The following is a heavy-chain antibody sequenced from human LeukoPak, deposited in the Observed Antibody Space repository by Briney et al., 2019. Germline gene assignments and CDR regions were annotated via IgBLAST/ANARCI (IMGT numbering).Heavy chain of an antibody. J-gene: IGHJ6*02. CDR1: GGSFSNYA. V-gene: IGHV1-69*04. CDR2: ITPIVDIA. Sequence: SVKVSCKASGGSFSNYAFSWVRQAPGQGLEWMGRITPIVDIATYIQKFQGRVTITANKFTSTAYMELSSLTSEDTAVYYCASGLGFCSGSDCTNLVKDYYYGMNVCGQGTTVTVSS. CDR3: ASGLGFCSGSDCTNLVKDYYYGMNV. D-gene: IGHD2-15*01.